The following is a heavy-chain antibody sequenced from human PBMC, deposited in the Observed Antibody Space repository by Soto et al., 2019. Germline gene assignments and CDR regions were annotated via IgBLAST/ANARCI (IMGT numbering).Heavy chain of an antibody. CDR1: VFTFRIYE. CDR2: ISSSGTTI. J-gene: IGHJ6*01. CDR3: ARSTVNYPRGMDV. V-gene: IGHV3-48*03. D-gene: IGHD1-7*01. Sequence: RGCLLLSCATSVFTFRIYEMSWVRQAPGKGLEWISYISSSGTTIYYAGSVKGRFTISRDNAKNSLYLQMNSLRAEDTALYYCARSTVNYPRGMDVWGQGTTVTVSS.